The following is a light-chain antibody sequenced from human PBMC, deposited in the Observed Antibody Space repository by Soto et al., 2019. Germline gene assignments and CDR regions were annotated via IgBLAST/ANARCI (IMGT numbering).Light chain of an antibody. CDR3: QQRSNWPRT. J-gene: IGKJ2*01. CDR1: QSVSTY. V-gene: IGKV3-11*01. CDR2: DAS. Sequence: EIVLPQSPATLSLSPGERATLSCRASQSVSTYLAWYQQKPGQAPRLLISDASNRATGIRASFSGSGSGTDFTLTISSLEPEDFAVDYCQQRSNWPRTFGQGTKLEIK.